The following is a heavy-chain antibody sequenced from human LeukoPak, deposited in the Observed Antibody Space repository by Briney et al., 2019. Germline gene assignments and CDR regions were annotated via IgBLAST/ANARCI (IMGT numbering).Heavy chain of an antibody. CDR1: GYTFTGYY. CDR3: ARQXCSXGSCYSHHDY. D-gene: IGHD2-15*01. J-gene: IGHJ4*02. V-gene: IGHV1-2*02. Sequence: GASVKVSCKASGYTFTGYYMHWVRQAPGQGLEWMGWINPNSGGTNYAQKFQGRVTMTRDTSISTAYMELSRLRSDDTAVYYCARQXCSXGSCYSHHDYWGQGTLVTVSS. CDR2: INPNSGGT.